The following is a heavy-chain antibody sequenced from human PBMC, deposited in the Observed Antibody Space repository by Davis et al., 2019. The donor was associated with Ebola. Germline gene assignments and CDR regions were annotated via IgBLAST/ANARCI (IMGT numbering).Heavy chain of an antibody. D-gene: IGHD1-26*01. CDR3: ARGREVPYYIPFDY. V-gene: IGHV4-31*03. J-gene: IGHJ4*02. CDR1: SGSISSGGYY. CDR2: IYYSGST. Sequence: SETLSLTCTVSSGSISSGGYYWSWIRQHPGKGLEWIGYIYYSGSTYYNPSLKSRVTISVDTSKNQFSLKLSSVTAADTAVYYCARGREVPYYIPFDYWGQGTLVTVSS.